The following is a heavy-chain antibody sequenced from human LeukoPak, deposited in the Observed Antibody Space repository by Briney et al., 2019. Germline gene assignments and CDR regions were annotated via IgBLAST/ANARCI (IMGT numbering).Heavy chain of an antibody. V-gene: IGHV3-23*01. CDR1: GFTFSSYA. CDR3: AKGRVAIFGVVTPLDV. J-gene: IGHJ6*04. CDR2: ISGSGGST. D-gene: IGHD3-3*01. Sequence: PGGSLRLSCAASGFTFSSYAMSWVRQAPGKGLEWVSAISGSGGSTYYADSVKGRFTISRDNSKNTLYLQMNSLRAEDTAVYYCAKGRVAIFGVVTPLDVWGKGTTVTVSS.